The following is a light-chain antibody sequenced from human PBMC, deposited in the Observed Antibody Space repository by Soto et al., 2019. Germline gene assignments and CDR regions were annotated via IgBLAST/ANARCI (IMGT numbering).Light chain of an antibody. Sequence: QSALTQPPSASGSPGQSVTISCTGTSRDVGYYNYVSWYQQHPGKAPKLMIYDVSERPSGVPDRFSGSKAGNTASLTVSGLQVEDEADYYCSSYGGSNNLVFGGGTKLTVL. CDR1: SRDVGYYNY. CDR3: SSYGGSNNLV. V-gene: IGLV2-8*01. J-gene: IGLJ2*01. CDR2: DVS.